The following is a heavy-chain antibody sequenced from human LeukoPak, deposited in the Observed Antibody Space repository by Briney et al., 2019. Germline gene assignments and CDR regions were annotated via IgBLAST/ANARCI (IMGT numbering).Heavy chain of an antibody. V-gene: IGHV3-23*01. CDR1: GFTFSSYG. Sequence: GGSLRLSCAASGFTFSSYGMSWVRQAPGKGLEWVSAISGSGGSTYYADSVKGRFTISRDNSKNTLYLQMNSLRAEDTAVYYCAKRPRYGYSYGEFDYWGQGTLVTVSS. D-gene: IGHD5-18*01. CDR2: ISGSGGST. CDR3: AKRPRYGYSYGEFDY. J-gene: IGHJ4*02.